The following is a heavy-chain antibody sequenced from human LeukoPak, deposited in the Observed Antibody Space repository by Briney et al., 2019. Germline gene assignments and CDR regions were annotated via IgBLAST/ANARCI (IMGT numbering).Heavy chain of an antibody. J-gene: IGHJ4*02. D-gene: IGHD3-16*01. CDR3: TRGAGWLIDY. Sequence: SETPSLTCTVSDDSISDYYRGWIRQPPGKGLEWIGCFYNSGRSTYNPSLKSRVTISADTSKNHFSLKLNSVTTADTAVYYCTRGAGWLIDYWGQGILVTVSS. CDR2: FYNSGRS. V-gene: IGHV4-59*01. CDR1: DDSISDYY.